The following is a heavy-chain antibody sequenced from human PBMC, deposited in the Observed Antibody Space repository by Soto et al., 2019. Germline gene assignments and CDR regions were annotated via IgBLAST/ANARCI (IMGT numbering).Heavy chain of an antibody. CDR3: ADMVGS. D-gene: IGHD2-8*01. V-gene: IGHV6-1*01. J-gene: IGHJ4*02. CDR2: TYHRSKWHN. Sequence: SQTLSLTCAMSGVSVSSNSAAWNWIRQSPSRGLEWLGRTYHRSKWHNEYAVSVKSRITINPDTSRNQFSLQLKSVTPEDTAVYYCADMVGSWGPGTLVTVSS. CDR1: GVSVSSNSAA.